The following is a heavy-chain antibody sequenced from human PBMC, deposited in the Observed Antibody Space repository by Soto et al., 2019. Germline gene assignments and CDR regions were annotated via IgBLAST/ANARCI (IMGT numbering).Heavy chain of an antibody. CDR2: IKEDGSEK. CDR1: GFTFSNYW. CDR3: AARRRTDYGDY. Sequence: EVQLVESGGGLVQPGGSLRLSCAASGFTFSNYWMSWVRQSPGKGLEWVANIKEDGSEKYYVDSVKGRFTISRDNAKNSLYPQMNSLRAEDTAVYYCAARRRTDYGDYWGQGTLLTVSS. J-gene: IGHJ4*02. D-gene: IGHD1-1*01. V-gene: IGHV3-7*01.